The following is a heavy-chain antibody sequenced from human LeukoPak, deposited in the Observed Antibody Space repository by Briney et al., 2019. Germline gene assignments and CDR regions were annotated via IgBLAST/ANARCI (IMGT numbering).Heavy chain of an antibody. Sequence: GGSLRLSRAASGFTFPIYAMGWVRQAPGKGLEWVSSISARGDNTFYADSVRGRFTVSRGNSKNTLSLQLNSLRAEDTAIYYCAKGGSVGTTTHFDYWGQGTLVTVSS. CDR3: AKGGSVGTTTHFDY. V-gene: IGHV3-23*01. J-gene: IGHJ4*02. CDR2: ISARGDNT. D-gene: IGHD1/OR15-1a*01. CDR1: GFTFPIYA.